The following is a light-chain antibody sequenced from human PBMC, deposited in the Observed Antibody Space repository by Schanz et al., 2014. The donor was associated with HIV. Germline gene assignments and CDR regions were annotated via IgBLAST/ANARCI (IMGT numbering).Light chain of an antibody. CDR3: LQYHAYPWT. Sequence: DIQMTQSPSPLSASVGDTVTITCRASQDIRDDLGWYQQKPGRAPKRLIYGASSLQSGVPSRFSASGSETYFTLTISSLQPDDYGTYYCLQYHAYPWTFGQGTNVDVK. CDR2: GAS. CDR1: QDIRDD. J-gene: IGKJ1*01. V-gene: IGKV1-17*01.